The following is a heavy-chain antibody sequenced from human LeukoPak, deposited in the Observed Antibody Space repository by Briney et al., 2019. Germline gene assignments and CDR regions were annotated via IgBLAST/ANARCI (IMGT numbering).Heavy chain of an antibody. CDR3: ARDHCSSTSCYGDNWFDP. CDR2: IYSGGST. Sequence: EGSLRLSCAASGFTVSSNYMSWVRQAPGKGLEWVSVIYSGGSTYYADSVKGRFTISRDNSKNTLYLQMNSLRAEDTAVYYCARDHCSSTSCYGDNWFDPWGQGTLVTVSS. J-gene: IGHJ5*02. V-gene: IGHV3-53*01. D-gene: IGHD2-2*01. CDR1: GFTVSSNY.